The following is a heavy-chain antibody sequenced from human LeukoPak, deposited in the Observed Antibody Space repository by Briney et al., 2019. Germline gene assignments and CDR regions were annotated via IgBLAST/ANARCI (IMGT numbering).Heavy chain of an antibody. V-gene: IGHV1-2*02. D-gene: IGHD3-9*01. CDR3: ARSPHILTGENFDY. Sequence: ASVKVSCKASGYTFTGYYTHWVRQAPGQGLEWMGWINPNSGGTNYAQKFQDRVTMTRDTSISTAYMELSRLRSDDTAVYYCARSPHILTGENFDYWGQGTLVTVSS. J-gene: IGHJ4*02. CDR1: GYTFTGYY. CDR2: INPNSGGT.